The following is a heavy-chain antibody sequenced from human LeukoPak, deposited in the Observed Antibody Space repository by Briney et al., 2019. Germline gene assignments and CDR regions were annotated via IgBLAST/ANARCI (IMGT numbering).Heavy chain of an antibody. Sequence: GGSLRPSCAASGFTFSTYGMHWVRQAPGKGLEWVAVISYDGSNKYYADSVKGRFTISRDNSKYTLYLQINSLRAEDAAVYYCAKSLGFQPYGTGVWGQGTTVTVSS. V-gene: IGHV3-30*18. CDR2: ISYDGSNK. J-gene: IGHJ6*02. D-gene: IGHD3-3*01. CDR1: GFTFSTYG. CDR3: AKSLGFQPYGTGV.